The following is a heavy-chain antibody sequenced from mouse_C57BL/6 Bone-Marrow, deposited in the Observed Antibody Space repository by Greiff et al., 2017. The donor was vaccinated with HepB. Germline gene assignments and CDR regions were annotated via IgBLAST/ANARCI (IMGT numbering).Heavy chain of an antibody. CDR2: ISSGGSYT. J-gene: IGHJ2*01. CDR1: GFTFSSYG. V-gene: IGHV5-6*02. CDR3: ARGAGGDY. Sequence: MLVESGGDLVKPGGSLKLSCAASGFTFSSYGMSWVRQTPDKRLEWVATISSGGSYTYYPDSVKGRFTISRDNAKNTLYLQMGSLKSEDTAMYYCARGAGGDYWGQGTTLTVSS.